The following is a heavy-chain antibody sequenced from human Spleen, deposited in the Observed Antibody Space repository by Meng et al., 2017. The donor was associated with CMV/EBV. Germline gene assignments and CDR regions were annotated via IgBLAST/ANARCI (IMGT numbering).Heavy chain of an antibody. CDR3: AKCRGIDCYFDY. V-gene: IGHV3-23*01. Sequence: GGSLRLSCAASGFTFSSNAMSWVRQAPGKGLEWVSSISASGGSTYYADSVKGRFTISRDNSRNTLYLQMNSLRAEDTAVYYCAKCRGIDCYFDYWGQGSLVTVSS. J-gene: IGHJ4*02. CDR2: ISASGGST. CDR1: GFTFSSNA. D-gene: IGHD3-16*02.